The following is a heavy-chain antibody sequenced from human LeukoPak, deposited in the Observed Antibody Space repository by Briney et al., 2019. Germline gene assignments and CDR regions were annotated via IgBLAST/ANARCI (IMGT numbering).Heavy chain of an antibody. D-gene: IGHD6-19*01. CDR3: AKDPQSSGWAYYFDY. CDR1: GFTFSSYG. J-gene: IGHJ4*02. CDR2: IWDDGSNK. Sequence: QPGRSLRLSCAASGFTFSSYGMHWVREAPGKGLEGVAVIWDDGSNKYYADSVKGRFTTYRDNSKNTLYLQMNSLRAEDTAVYYCAKDPQSSGWAYYFDYWGQGTLVTVSS. V-gene: IGHV3-33*06.